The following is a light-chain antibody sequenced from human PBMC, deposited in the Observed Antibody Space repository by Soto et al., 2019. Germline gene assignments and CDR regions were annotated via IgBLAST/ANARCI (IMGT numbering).Light chain of an antibody. Sequence: EIVMTQSPATLSVSPGERATLSCRASQSIRGSLAWYQQKPGQAPRLLIYDASTGATGIPARFSGSGSGTEFTLTISSLQSGDFAVYYCQQYNNWPPGATFGPGTKVDIK. CDR2: DAS. V-gene: IGKV3-15*01. CDR1: QSIRGS. CDR3: QQYNNWPPGAT. J-gene: IGKJ3*01.